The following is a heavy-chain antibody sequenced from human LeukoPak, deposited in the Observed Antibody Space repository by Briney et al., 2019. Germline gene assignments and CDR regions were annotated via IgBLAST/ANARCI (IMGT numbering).Heavy chain of an antibody. V-gene: IGHV1-2*02. Sequence: ASVKVSCKASGYTFTGYYMHWVRQAPGQGLEWMGWINPNSGGTNYAQKFQGRVTMTRDTSISTAYMELSRLRSDDTAVYYCAPFYYDSSGYGYWGQGTLVTVSS. J-gene: IGHJ4*02. CDR1: GYTFTGYY. CDR2: INPNSGGT. D-gene: IGHD3-22*01. CDR3: APFYYDSSGYGY.